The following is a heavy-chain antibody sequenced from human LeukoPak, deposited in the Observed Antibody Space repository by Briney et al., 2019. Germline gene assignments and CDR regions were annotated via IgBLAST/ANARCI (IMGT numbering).Heavy chain of an antibody. J-gene: IGHJ4*02. CDR1: GFVFSDYS. CDR2: ITSSGSYI. D-gene: IGHD5-24*01. V-gene: IGHV3-21*01. Sequence: GGSLRLSCAASGFVFSDYSMNWVRQAPGKGLEWVSSITSSGSYIYYTDSVKGRFTISRDNSKNTLYLQMNSLRAEDTAVYYCARVGGEMATCYYFDYWGQGTLVTVSS. CDR3: ARVGGEMATCYYFDY.